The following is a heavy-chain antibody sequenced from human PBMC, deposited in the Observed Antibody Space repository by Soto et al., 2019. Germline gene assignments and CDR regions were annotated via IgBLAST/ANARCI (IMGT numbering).Heavy chain of an antibody. CDR1: GFTFSSYA. J-gene: IGHJ6*02. CDR3: ARDRRSPYYYGMDV. V-gene: IGHV3-30-3*01. CDR2: ISYDGSNK. Sequence: GGSLRLSCAASGFTFSSYAMHWVRQAPGKGLEWVAVISYDGSNKYYADSVKGRFTISRDNSKNTLYLQMNSLRAEDTAVYYCARDRRSPYYYGMDVWGQGTTVTVSS.